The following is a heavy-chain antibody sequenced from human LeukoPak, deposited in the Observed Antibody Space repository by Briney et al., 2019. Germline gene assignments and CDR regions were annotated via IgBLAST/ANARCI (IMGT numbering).Heavy chain of an antibody. CDR3: AKHMRATNTYSFFSLDV. J-gene: IGHJ6*02. V-gene: IGHV3-9*01. CDR1: GFTFKDYC. CDR2: INWNGGGT. D-gene: IGHD2-8*01. Sequence: LRLSCAATGFTFKDYCMHWVRQPPGKGLEWVSSINWNGGGTDYADSLKGRFTISRDNAKSSLYLQLSSLRPEDTALYYCAKHMRATNTYSFFSLDVWGQGTTVTVSS.